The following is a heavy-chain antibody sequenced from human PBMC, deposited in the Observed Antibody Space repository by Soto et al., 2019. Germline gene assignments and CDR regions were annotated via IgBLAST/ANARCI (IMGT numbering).Heavy chain of an antibody. J-gene: IGHJ6*02. CDR1: GGSISSYY. CDR2: IYYSGST. Sequence: QVQLQESGPGLVKPSETLSLTCTVSGGSISSYYWSWIRQPPGKGLEWIGYIYYSGSTNYNPSLKSRVTISVDTYKNQFSLKLSSVTAADTAVYYCARDHGDYYYGMDVWGQGTTVTVSS. CDR3: ARDHGDYYYGMDV. V-gene: IGHV4-59*01. D-gene: IGHD4-17*01.